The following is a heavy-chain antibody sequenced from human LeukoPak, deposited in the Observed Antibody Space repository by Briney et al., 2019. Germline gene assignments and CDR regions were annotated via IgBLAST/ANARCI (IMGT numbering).Heavy chain of an antibody. CDR3: AKAYSSSWYVFDY. J-gene: IGHJ4*02. Sequence: PGGSLRLSCAASGFTFSGYGMHWVRQAPGKGLEWVAFIRYDESNKYYADSVKGRFTISRDNSKNTLYLQMNSLRAEDTAVYYCAKAYSSSWYVFDYWGQGTLVTVSS. CDR2: IRYDESNK. V-gene: IGHV3-30*02. CDR1: GFTFSGYG. D-gene: IGHD6-13*01.